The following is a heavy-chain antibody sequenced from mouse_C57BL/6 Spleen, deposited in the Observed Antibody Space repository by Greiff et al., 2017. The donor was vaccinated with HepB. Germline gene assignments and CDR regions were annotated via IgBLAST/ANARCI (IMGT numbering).Heavy chain of an antibody. CDR1: GYAFSSSW. CDR2: IYPGDGDT. V-gene: IGHV1-82*01. J-gene: IGHJ1*03. Sequence: VQLQQSGPELVKPGASVKISCKASGYAFSSSWMNWVKQRPGKGLEWIGRIYPGDGDTNYNGKFKGKATLTADKSSSTAYMQLSSLTSEDSAVYFCARPYGSIYGWYFDVWGTGTTVTVSS. D-gene: IGHD1-1*01. CDR3: ARPYGSIYGWYFDV.